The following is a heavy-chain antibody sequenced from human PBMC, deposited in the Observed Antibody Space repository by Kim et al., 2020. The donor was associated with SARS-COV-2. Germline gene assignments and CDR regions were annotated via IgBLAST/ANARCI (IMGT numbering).Heavy chain of an antibody. J-gene: IGHJ6*02. D-gene: IGHD2-21*01. V-gene: IGHV3-9*01. CDR3: ATLGGVIPTSYYYYYGMDV. Sequence: KGRFTICRDNAKNSLYLQMNSLRAEDTALYYCATLGGVIPTSYYYYYGMDVWGQGTTVTVSS.